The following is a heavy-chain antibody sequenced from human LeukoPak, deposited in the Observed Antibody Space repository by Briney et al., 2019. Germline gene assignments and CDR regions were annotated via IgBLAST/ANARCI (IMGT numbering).Heavy chain of an antibody. CDR1: GGSISGYY. D-gene: IGHD3-10*01. Sequence: SETLSLTCSVSGGSISGYYWTWIRQPAGKGLEWIGRVYTSGSTHYNPSLKTRLTMSVDTSKNQFSLKLSPVTAADTAVYYCARLAYYYGSGSLDVWGKGTTVTVSS. CDR2: VYTSGST. J-gene: IGHJ6*04. V-gene: IGHV4-4*07. CDR3: ARLAYYYGSGSLDV.